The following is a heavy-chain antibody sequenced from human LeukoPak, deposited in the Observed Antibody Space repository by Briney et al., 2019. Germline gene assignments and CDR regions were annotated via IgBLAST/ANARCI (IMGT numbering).Heavy chain of an antibody. J-gene: IGHJ3*02. D-gene: IGHD3-10*01. CDR3: AREGSGSYYGPDAFDI. Sequence: ASVKVSCKASGYTFTDYYMHWVRQAPGQGLEWRGWINPNSGGTNYAQKFQGRVTMTRDTSISTAYMELSRLRSDDTAVNYCAREGSGSYYGPDAFDIWGQGTMVTVSS. V-gene: IGHV1-2*02. CDR2: INPNSGGT. CDR1: GYTFTDYY.